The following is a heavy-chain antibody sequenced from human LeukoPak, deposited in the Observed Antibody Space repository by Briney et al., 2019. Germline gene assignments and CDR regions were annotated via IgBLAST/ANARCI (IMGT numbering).Heavy chain of an antibody. D-gene: IGHD3-22*01. Sequence: ASVKVSCKASGYTFTGYYMHWVRQAPGQGLEWMGRINPNSGGTNYAQKFQGRVTMTRDTSISTAYMELSRLRSDDTAVYYCARIVVADSNWFDPWGQGTLVTVSS. CDR1: GYTFTGYY. CDR3: ARIVVADSNWFDP. CDR2: INPNSGGT. J-gene: IGHJ5*02. V-gene: IGHV1-2*06.